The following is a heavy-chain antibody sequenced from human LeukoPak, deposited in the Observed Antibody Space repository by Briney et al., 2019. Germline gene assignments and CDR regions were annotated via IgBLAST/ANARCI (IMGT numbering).Heavy chain of an antibody. V-gene: IGHV1-69*05. CDR1: GGTFSSYA. Sequence: ASVKVSCKASGGTFSSYAISWVRQAPGQGLEWMGGIIPIFGTANYAQKFQGRVTITTDESTSTAYMELSSLRAEDTAVYYCAKDLIVVVPAAIWGGPTNFDYWGQGTLVTVSS. D-gene: IGHD2-2*01. CDR3: AKDLIVVVPAAIWGGPTNFDY. J-gene: IGHJ4*02. CDR2: IIPIFGTA.